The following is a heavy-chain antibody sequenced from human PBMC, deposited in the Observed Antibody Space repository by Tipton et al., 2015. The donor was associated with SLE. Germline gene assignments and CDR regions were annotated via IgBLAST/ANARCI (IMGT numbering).Heavy chain of an antibody. Sequence: TLSLTCTVSGGSISSYYWSWIRQPAGKGLEWIGRIYTSGSTNYNPPLKSRVTMSVDTSKNQISPKLSSVTAADTAVYYCARDKRHITIFGVVTSYYFDYWGQGTLVPLS. V-gene: IGHV4-4*07. CDR3: ARDKRHITIFGVVTSYYFDY. D-gene: IGHD3-3*01. CDR1: GGSISSYY. J-gene: IGHJ4*01. CDR2: IYTSGST.